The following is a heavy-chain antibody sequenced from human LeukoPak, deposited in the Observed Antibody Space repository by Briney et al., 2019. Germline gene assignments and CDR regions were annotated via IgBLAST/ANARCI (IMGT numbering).Heavy chain of an antibody. CDR2: ISVGGSRT. J-gene: IGHJ4*02. CDR3: AKEGFDS. CDR1: GFTFSRYS. Sequence: GGSLRLSCAASGFTFSRYSLNWVRQAPGKGLEWVSYISVGGSRTSYADSVQGRFIMSRSDAKNSVFLQMNNLRAEDTAVYYCAKEGFDSWGQGTLVTVSS. V-gene: IGHV3-48*01.